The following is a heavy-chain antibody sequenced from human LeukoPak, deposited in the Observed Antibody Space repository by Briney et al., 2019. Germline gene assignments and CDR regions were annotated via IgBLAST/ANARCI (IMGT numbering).Heavy chain of an antibody. V-gene: IGHV3-23*01. CDR2: ISGSAYSS. CDR3: AKHSGSYFIYYVDS. J-gene: IGHJ4*02. CDR1: GFTFSSYG. Sequence: GGSLRLSCAASGFTFSSYGMSWVRQAPGKGLEWVSTISGSAYSSYYADSVKGRFTISRDNSANTLYLQMNSLRAEDTALYYCAKHSGSYFIYYVDSWGQGALVTVSS. D-gene: IGHD1-26*01.